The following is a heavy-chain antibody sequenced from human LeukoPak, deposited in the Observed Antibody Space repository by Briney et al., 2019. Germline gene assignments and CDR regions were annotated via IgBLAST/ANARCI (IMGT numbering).Heavy chain of an antibody. CDR3: AKPRVDSGTGSSYGHGLDY. CDR2: ISPTGTT. D-gene: IGHD5-18*01. J-gene: IGHJ4*02. Sequence: GGSLRLSCAASGFTFSSYAMTWVRQAPGKGLEWVSSISPTGTTYYADSVKGRFTVSRHNSKNTLFLQMDSLRADDTAVYYWAKPRVDSGTGSSYGHGLDYWGQGALVSVSS. V-gene: IGHV3-23*01. CDR1: GFTFSSYA.